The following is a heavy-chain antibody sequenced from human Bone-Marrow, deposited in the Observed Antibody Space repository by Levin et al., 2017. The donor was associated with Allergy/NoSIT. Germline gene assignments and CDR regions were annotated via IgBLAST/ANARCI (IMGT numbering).Heavy chain of an antibody. V-gene: IGHV3-33*01. Sequence: GGSLRLSCVASGFTFSNYAMHWVRQAPGKGLEWVALIFFDGGNKSNADPLKGRSTIPRDKSKNQVFLQMNGLTPEDTALYFCARDRDELVRDYFFDMGVWGPGTAFPVSS. CDR2: IFFDGGNK. CDR1: GFTFSNYA. J-gene: IGHJ6*02. D-gene: IGHD1-26*01. CDR3: ARDRDELVRDYFFDMGV.